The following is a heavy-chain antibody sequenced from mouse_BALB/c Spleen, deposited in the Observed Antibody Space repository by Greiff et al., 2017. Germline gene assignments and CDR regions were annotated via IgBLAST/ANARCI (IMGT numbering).Heavy chain of an antibody. D-gene: IGHD2-14*01. V-gene: IGHV1S137*01. J-gene: IGHJ4*01. CDR2: ISTYYGDA. CDR3: ARGGVRRRAMDY. Sequence: QVQLKQSGAELVRPGVSVKISCKGSGYTFTDYAMHWVKQSHAKSLEWIGVISTYYGDASYNQKFKGKATLTVDKSSSTAYMQLSSLTSEDSAVYYCARGGVRRRAMDYWGQGTSVTVSS. CDR1: GYTFTDYA.